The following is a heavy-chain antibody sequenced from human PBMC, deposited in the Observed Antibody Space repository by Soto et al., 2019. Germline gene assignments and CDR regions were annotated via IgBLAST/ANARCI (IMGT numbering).Heavy chain of an antibody. CDR1: GGSVSGYY. D-gene: IGHD3-10*01. CDR2: INHSGST. Sequence: QVELQQWGAGLLKPSETLSLTCAVYGGSVSGYYWSWIRQPPGKGLEWIGEINHSGSTNYNPSLKSRVNLSVDTTENQFSVKLSSVTAADTAVYYCARKTGIRYYFEYWGQGMLVTVSA. J-gene: IGHJ4*02. V-gene: IGHV4-34*01. CDR3: ARKTGIRYYFEY.